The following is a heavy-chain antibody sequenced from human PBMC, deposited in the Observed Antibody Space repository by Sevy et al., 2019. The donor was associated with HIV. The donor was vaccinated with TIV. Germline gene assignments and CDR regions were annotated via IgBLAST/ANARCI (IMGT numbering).Heavy chain of an antibody. Sequence: GGSLRLSCAASGFTFSSYAMHWVHQAPGKGLEWVAVISYDGSNKYYADSVKGRFTISRDNSKNTLYLQMNSLRAEDTAVYYCARETLGSYYYYGMDVWGQGTTVTVSS. J-gene: IGHJ6*02. CDR3: ARETLGSYYYYGMDV. CDR1: GFTFSSYA. CDR2: ISYDGSNK. D-gene: IGHD2-15*01. V-gene: IGHV3-30-3*01.